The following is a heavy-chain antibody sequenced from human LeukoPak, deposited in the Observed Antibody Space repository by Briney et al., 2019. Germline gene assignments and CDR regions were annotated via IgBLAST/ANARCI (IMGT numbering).Heavy chain of an antibody. D-gene: IGHD3-3*01. CDR1: GGSISSSNW. CDR2: IYHSGST. Sequence: SETLSLTCAVSGGSISSSNWGSWVRQPPGKGLEWIGEIYHSGSTNYNPSLKSRVTISVDKSKNQFSLKLSSVTAADTAVYYCARDGYLGLDDFWSGYYNVYWGQGTLVTVSS. J-gene: IGHJ4*02. CDR3: ARDGYLGLDDFWSGYYNVY. V-gene: IGHV4-4*02.